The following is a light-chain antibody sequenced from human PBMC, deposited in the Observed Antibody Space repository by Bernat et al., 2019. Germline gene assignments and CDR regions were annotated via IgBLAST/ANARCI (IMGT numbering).Light chain of an antibody. CDR1: SSDVGAYNY. CDR2: DVS. J-gene: IGLJ2*01. Sequence: QSALTQPASVSGSPGQSITISCTGTSSDVGAYNYVSWYQQHPGKAPKLMIYDVSNRPSGVSDRFSGSNSGNTASLTISGLQAEDEADYYCISYTTNTVLFGGGTKLTGL. CDR3: ISYTTNTVL. V-gene: IGLV2-14*03.